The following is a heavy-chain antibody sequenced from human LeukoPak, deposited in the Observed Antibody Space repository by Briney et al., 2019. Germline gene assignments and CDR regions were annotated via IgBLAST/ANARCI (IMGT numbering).Heavy chain of an antibody. CDR1: GFTFSSYS. Sequence: GGSLRLSCAASGFTFSSYSMNWVRQAPGKGLEWVSSISSSSSYIYYADSVKGRFTISRDNAKNSLYLQMNSLRAEDTAVYYCARAGTKDAFDIWGQGTMVTVSS. D-gene: IGHD1-7*01. CDR2: ISSSSSYI. V-gene: IGHV3-21*01. CDR3: ARAGTKDAFDI. J-gene: IGHJ3*02.